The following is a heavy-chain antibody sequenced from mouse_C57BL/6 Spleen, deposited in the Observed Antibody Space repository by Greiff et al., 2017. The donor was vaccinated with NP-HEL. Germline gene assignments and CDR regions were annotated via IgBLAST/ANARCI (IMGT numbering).Heavy chain of an antibody. CDR1: GFSLTSYG. J-gene: IGHJ4*01. CDR3: AKPLPSYGSSPLYAMDY. Sequence: QVQLKESGPGLVQPSQSLSITCTVSGFSLTSYGVHWVRQSPGKGLEWLGVIWRGGSTDYTAAFMSKLSITKDNSNGQVFFKMNSLQTDDAAIYDCAKPLPSYGSSPLYAMDYWGQGTSVTVSS. D-gene: IGHD1-1*01. CDR2: IWRGGST. V-gene: IGHV2-5*01.